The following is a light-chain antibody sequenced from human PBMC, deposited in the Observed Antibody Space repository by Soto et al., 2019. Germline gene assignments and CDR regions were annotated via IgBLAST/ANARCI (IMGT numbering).Light chain of an antibody. V-gene: IGLV1-44*01. J-gene: IGLJ2*01. CDR2: SNN. CDR3: AAWDDSLNGDVV. CDR1: SSNIGSNT. Sequence: QSVLTQPPSASGTPGQRVTISCSGSSSNIGSNTVNWYQQLPGTAPKLLIYSNNQRPSGVPDRFSGSKSGTSASLAISGLQSEDEAHYYCAAWDDSLNGDVVFGGGTKVTVL.